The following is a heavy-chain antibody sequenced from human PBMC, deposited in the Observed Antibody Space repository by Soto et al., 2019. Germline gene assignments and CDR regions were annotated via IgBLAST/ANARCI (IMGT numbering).Heavy chain of an antibody. V-gene: IGHV4-30-4*08. CDR2: IYHSGST. J-gene: IGHJ5*02. CDR3: ARLRWETENNWFDP. Sequence: SETLSLTCTVSGDSINSVDHYWSWIRQPPGKGLEWMGYIYHSGSTHYNPSLNSPLTISIDTSTNRFSMNLTSVPAADTAVYFCARLRWETENNWFDPCGQGALVTVSS. CDR1: GDSINSVDHY. D-gene: IGHD1-26*01.